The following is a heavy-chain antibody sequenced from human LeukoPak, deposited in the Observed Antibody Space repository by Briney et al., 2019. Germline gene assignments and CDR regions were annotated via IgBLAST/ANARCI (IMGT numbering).Heavy chain of an antibody. V-gene: IGHV3-64D*06. CDR3: VKRLAGTYYFDY. J-gene: IGHJ4*02. Sequence: PGGSLRLSCSASGFTFSSYGMHWVRQAPGKGLEYVSVISSNGGSTDYADSVKGRSTISRDNSKNTLYLQMSSLRVEDTAVYYCVKRLAGTYYFDYWGQGTLVTVSS. CDR2: ISSNGGST. CDR1: GFTFSSYG. D-gene: IGHD3-10*01.